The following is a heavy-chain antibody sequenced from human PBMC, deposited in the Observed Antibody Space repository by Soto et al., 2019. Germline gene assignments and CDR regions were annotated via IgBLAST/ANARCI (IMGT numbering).Heavy chain of an antibody. Sequence: QVQLVQSGAEVKKPGSSVKVSCKASGGTFSSYAISWVRQAPGQGLEWMGGIIPIFGTANYAQKFQGRVTITADESMSTAYMELSSLRSEDTAVYYCARDLVISWARGFDPWGQGTLVTVSS. CDR2: IIPIFGTA. D-gene: IGHD2-15*01. CDR1: GGTFSSYA. V-gene: IGHV1-69*01. CDR3: ARDLVISWARGFDP. J-gene: IGHJ5*02.